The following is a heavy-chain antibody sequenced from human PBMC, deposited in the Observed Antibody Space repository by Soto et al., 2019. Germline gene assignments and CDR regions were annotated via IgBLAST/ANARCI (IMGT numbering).Heavy chain of an antibody. D-gene: IGHD1-1*01. CDR1: GGSISSYY. CDR2: IYYSGST. J-gene: IGHJ6*03. CDR3: ARVLPGTPYPYCYYMDV. V-gene: IGHV4-59*01. Sequence: SETLSLTCTVSGGSISSYYWSWIRQPPGKGLEWIGYIYYSGSTNYNPSLKSRVTISVDTSKNQFPLKLSSVTAADTAVYYCARVLPGTPYPYCYYMDVWGKGTTVTVSS.